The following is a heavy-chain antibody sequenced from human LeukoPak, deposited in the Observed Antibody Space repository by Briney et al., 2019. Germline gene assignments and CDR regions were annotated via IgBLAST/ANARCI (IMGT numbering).Heavy chain of an antibody. Sequence: GGSLRLSCAASGFTFSRSWMSWVRQAPGKGLEWVASINPDGSQKHHVDSVKGRFTISRDNTRNSVYLQMNSLGGEDTAVYYCAKLLGTATTFDYWGQGTLVTVSS. D-gene: IGHD5-24*01. CDR1: GFTFSRSW. CDR3: AKLLGTATTFDY. J-gene: IGHJ4*02. CDR2: INPDGSQK. V-gene: IGHV3-7*01.